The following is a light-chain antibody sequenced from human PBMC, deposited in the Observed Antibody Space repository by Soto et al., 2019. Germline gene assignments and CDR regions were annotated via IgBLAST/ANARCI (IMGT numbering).Light chain of an antibody. V-gene: IGKV3-15*01. CDR2: GAS. CDR3: QQYNTWPFT. J-gene: IGKJ3*01. Sequence: EIVMTQSPATLSVSPGERATLSCRASQSISSNLAWYQQKPGQAPRLLIYGASTRATGIPATFSGSGSGTEFTLTISRLQSEDFAFYYCQQYNTWPFTFGPGTKVDIK. CDR1: QSISSN.